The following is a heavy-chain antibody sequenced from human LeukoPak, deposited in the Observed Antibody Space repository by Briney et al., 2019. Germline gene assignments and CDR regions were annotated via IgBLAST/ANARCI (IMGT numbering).Heavy chain of an antibody. Sequence: GGSLRLSCAASGFTFSTYAMSWVRQAPGKGLEWVSAISGSNGSTYYADSVKGRFTISRDNSKNTLYLQMNSLRVEDTAVYYCAKGDPDDFWSGYYLDYWGQGTLVTVSS. J-gene: IGHJ4*02. D-gene: IGHD3-3*01. CDR3: AKGDPDDFWSGYYLDY. V-gene: IGHV3-23*01. CDR2: ISGSNGST. CDR1: GFTFSTYA.